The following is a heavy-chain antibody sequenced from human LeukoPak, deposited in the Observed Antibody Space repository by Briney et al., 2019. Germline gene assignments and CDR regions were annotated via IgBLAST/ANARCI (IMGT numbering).Heavy chain of an antibody. CDR3: ASDASGSTPAVFDF. D-gene: IGHD1-26*01. Sequence: SETLSLTCTVSGGSISSYYWSWIRQPPGKGLEWIGYIYYRESTNYNPSLKSRVTISVDTSKNQFSLNLISVTAADTAVYYCASDASGSTPAVFDFWGQGTMVTVSS. V-gene: IGHV4-59*01. CDR2: IYYREST. CDR1: GGSISSYY. J-gene: IGHJ3*01.